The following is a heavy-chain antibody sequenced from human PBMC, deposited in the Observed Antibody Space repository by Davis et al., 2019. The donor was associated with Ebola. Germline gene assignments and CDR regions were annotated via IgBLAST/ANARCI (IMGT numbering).Heavy chain of an antibody. J-gene: IGHJ5*02. CDR3: AGLSPYYYGSGSYYNVMGVADP. CDR2: IYYSGST. Sequence: SETLSLTCTVSGGSISSYYWSWIRQPPGKGLEWIGYIYYSGSTNYNPSLKSRVTISVDTSKNQFSLNLSSVTAADTAVYYCAGLSPYYYGSGSYYNVMGVADPWGQGTLVTVSS. CDR1: GGSISSYY. D-gene: IGHD3-10*01. V-gene: IGHV4-59*08.